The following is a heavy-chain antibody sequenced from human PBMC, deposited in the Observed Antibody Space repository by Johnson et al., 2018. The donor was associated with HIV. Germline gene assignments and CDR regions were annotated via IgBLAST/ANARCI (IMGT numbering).Heavy chain of an antibody. J-gene: IGHJ3*02. CDR2: IKSKTDGGTT. CDR1: GFTFSNAW. CDR3: TTAGLRYFDWFTGAFDI. D-gene: IGHD3-9*01. V-gene: IGHV3-15*01. Sequence: MLLVESGGGLVKPGGSLRLSCAASGFTFSNAWMSWVRQAPGKGLEWVGRIKSKTDGGTTDYAAPVKGRFPISRDDSKNTLYLQMNSLKTEDTAVYYCTTAGLRYFDWFTGAFDIWGQGTMVTVSS.